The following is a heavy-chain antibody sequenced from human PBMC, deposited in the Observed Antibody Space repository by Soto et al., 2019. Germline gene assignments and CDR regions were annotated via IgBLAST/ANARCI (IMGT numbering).Heavy chain of an antibody. CDR2: MNPNSGNT. CDR3: ARRELTYYDFWSGYYPYYYYGMDV. Sequence: ASVKVSCKASGYTITSYDINWVRQATGQGLEWMGWMNPNSGNTGYAQKFQGRVTMTRNTSISTAYMELSSLRSEDTAVYYCARRELTYYDFWSGYYPYYYYGMDVWAKGPRSPSP. CDR1: GYTITSYD. D-gene: IGHD3-3*01. V-gene: IGHV1-8*01. J-gene: IGHJ6*02.